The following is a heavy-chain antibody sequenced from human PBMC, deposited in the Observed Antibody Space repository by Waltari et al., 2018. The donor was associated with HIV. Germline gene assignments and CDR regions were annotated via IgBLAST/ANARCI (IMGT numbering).Heavy chain of an antibody. CDR3: ALATVTKAFDI. V-gene: IGHV4-61*02. D-gene: IGHD4-17*01. J-gene: IGHJ3*02. CDR2: IYTSGST. CDR1: GGSISRGSYY. Sequence: QVQLQESGPGLVKPSQTLSLTCTVSGGSISRGSYYWSWIRQPAGKGLESIGRIYTSGSTNHNPSLKSRVTISVDTSKNQFSLKLSSVTAADTAVYYCALATVTKAFDIWGQGTRVTVSS.